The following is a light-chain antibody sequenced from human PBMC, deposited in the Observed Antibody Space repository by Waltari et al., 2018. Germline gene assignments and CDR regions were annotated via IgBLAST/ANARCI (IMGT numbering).Light chain of an antibody. Sequence: QSALTQPASVSGSPGQSIIISCAGTNNDVGAYNYVPWFQHHPGKPPKRIIQDVNKRPAGVCSRFSASKSDNTASLTFPGRQAEDEASYYCTSFRSGASWVFGGGTTLTVL. CDR3: TSFRSGASWV. CDR1: NNDVGAYNY. J-gene: IGLJ3*02. CDR2: DVN. V-gene: IGLV2-14*03.